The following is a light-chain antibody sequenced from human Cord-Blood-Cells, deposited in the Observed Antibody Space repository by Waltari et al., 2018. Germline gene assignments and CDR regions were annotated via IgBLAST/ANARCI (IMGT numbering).Light chain of an antibody. Sequence: DIQMTQSPSSLSASVGDRVTITCQASQDISNYLNWYQQKPGKAPKLLIYDASNLETGVPSRFSGSGSGTDFTFTISSLQPEDIAYYCQQYDNLLTFGGGTKVEIK. CDR3: QQYDNLLT. V-gene: IGKV1-33*01. CDR2: DAS. CDR1: QDISNY. J-gene: IGKJ4*01.